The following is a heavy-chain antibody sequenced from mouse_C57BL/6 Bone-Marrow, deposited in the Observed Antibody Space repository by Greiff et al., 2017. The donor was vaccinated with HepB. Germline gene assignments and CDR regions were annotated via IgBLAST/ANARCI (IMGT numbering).Heavy chain of an antibody. V-gene: IGHV1-62-2*01. CDR3: ARHESPYYYGSPWFAY. CDR2: FYPGSGSI. CDR1: GYTFTEYT. D-gene: IGHD1-1*01. J-gene: IGHJ3*01. Sequence: QVQLQQSGAELVKPGASVKLSCKASGYTFTEYTIHWVKQRSGQGLEWIGWFYPGSGSIKYNEKFKDKATLTADKSSSTDYMELSRLTSEDSAVYYCARHESPYYYGSPWFAYWGQGTLVTVSA.